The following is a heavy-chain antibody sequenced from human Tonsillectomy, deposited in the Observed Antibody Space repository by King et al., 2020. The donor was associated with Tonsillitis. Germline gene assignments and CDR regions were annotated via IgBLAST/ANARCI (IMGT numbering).Heavy chain of an antibody. CDR3: ARWGVGLLPSVGNDY. V-gene: IGHV1-2*02. CDR2: INPNSGGT. Sequence: VQLVESGAEVKKPGASVKVSCKASVYIFTGYYMHWVRQAPGQGLEWRGWINPNSGGTNYAQKFQGRVTMTRDTSISTAYMELSRLRSDDTAVYYCARWGVGLLPSVGNDYWGQGTLVTVSS. J-gene: IGHJ4*02. D-gene: IGHD1-26*01. CDR1: VYIFTGYY.